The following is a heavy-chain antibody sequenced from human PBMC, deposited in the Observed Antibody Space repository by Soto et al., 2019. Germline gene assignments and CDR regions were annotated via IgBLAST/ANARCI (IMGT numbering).Heavy chain of an antibody. V-gene: IGHV1-46*01. Sequence: QVQLMQSGAEVKKPGASVKVSCKASGDTFTDYYIHWVRQAPGQGLEWMGTVNPSGGHTTYAQHFLGRGTITRDTSTSKLYMELTSLTSDDTAIDYCARGGHVVVVTAALDFWGKGTLVTVSS. J-gene: IGHJ4*02. D-gene: IGHD2-21*02. CDR1: GDTFTDYY. CDR3: ARGGHVVVVTAALDF. CDR2: VNPSGGHT.